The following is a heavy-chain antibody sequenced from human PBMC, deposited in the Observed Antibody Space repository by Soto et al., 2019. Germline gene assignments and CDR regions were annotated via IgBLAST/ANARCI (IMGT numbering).Heavy chain of an antibody. D-gene: IGHD2-2*01. CDR1: GYTFFSFW. CDR2: IDPGDSSA. V-gene: IGHV5-10-1*01. J-gene: IGHJ4*02. CDR3: ARRYCSRADCYSDS. Sequence: PGESLKISCHGSGYTFFSFWSVWVRQVPGKGLEWVGRIDPGDSSATYSPTFQGHVTISADRSTRSAYLQWRSLRASDTAIYFCARRYCSRADCYSDSWGQGSLVTVSS.